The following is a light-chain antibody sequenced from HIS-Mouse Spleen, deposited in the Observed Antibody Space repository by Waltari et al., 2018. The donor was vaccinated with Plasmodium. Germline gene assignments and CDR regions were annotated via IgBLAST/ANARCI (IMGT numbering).Light chain of an antibody. CDR2: LGS. J-gene: IGKJ2*01. CDR1: QSLLHRNGYNY. V-gene: IGKV2-28*01. CDR3: MQALQTPPT. Sequence: EIVMTQSPLSLPVTPGEPASISCRSSQSLLHRNGYNYLDWYLQKPGQSPQLLIYLGSNRASGVPDRFSGSGSGTDFTLKISRVEAEDVGVYYCMQALQTPPTFGQGTKLEIK.